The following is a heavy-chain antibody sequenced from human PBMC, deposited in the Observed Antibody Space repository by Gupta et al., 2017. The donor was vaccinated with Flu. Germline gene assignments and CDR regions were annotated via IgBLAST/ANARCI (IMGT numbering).Heavy chain of an antibody. CDR1: GFISKNYA. J-gene: IGHJ4*02. CDR2: SGVGGHNT. CDR3: AKDRTPGDRRWVIEN. Sequence: EVQLLASGGGLVQPGGSLRLSCKASGFISKNYAMTWVRQGPGKGLEWVSESGVGGHNTVYPDSVKGRFTISRDDSDNTLYLQMNSLRVDDTATYYCAKDRTPGDRRWVIENWGQGTLVTVSS. D-gene: IGHD7-27*01. V-gene: IGHV3-23*01.